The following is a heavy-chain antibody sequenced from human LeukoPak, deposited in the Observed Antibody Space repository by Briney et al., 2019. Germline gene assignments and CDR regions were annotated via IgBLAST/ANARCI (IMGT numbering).Heavy chain of an antibody. D-gene: IGHD1-1*01. Sequence: GSSVKVSCKASGGTFSSYAISWVRQAPGQGLEWMGRIIPILGIANYAQKFQGRVTITADKSTSTAYMELSSLRSEDTAVYYCARAEGTERYYFDYWGQGTLVTVSS. CDR3: ARAEGTERYYFDY. CDR1: GGTFSSYA. J-gene: IGHJ4*02. V-gene: IGHV1-69*04. CDR2: IIPILGIA.